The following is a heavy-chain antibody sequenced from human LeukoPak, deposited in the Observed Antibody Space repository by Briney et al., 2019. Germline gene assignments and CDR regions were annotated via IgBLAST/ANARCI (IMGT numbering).Heavy chain of an antibody. CDR2: ISYDGSNK. V-gene: IGHV3-30*04. Sequence: GRSLRLSCAASGFTFSGYAMHWVRQAPGKGLEWVAVISYDGSNKYYADSVKGRFTISRDNSKNTLYLQMNSLRAEDTAVYYCARVRVGGYDADAFDIWGQGTMVTVSS. D-gene: IGHD5-12*01. J-gene: IGHJ3*02. CDR1: GFTFSGYA. CDR3: ARVRVGGYDADAFDI.